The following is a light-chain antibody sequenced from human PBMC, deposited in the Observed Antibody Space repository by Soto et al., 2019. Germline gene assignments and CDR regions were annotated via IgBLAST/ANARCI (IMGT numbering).Light chain of an antibody. CDR3: QQRYNWPLT. CDR1: QNIKTY. V-gene: IGKV3-11*01. CDR2: DAS. J-gene: IGKJ4*01. Sequence: DIVLTQSPATLSSSPGERATLSCRASQNIKTYLAWYQQKTGQAPRLLIYDASDRSTGIPARFSGSGSGTAFTLTLSGLEPEDFALYACQQRYNWPLTFGGGNKVEIE.